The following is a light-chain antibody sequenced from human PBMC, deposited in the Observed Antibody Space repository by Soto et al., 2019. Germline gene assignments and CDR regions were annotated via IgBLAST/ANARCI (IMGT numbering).Light chain of an antibody. V-gene: IGLV2-14*01. CDR1: SSDVGGYNY. J-gene: IGLJ6*01. Sequence: QSVLTQPASVSGSPGQSITISCTATSSDVGGYNYVSWYQQYPGKAPQLMISDVTNRPSGVSNRFSGSKSGNTASLTISGPQAEDEADNYCSSYTTSSTLVFGRGPKDTVL. CDR2: DVT. CDR3: SSYTTSSTLV.